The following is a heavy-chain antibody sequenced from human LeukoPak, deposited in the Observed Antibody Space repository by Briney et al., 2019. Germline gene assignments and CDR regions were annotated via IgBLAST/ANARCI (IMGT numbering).Heavy chain of an antibody. J-gene: IGHJ4*02. Sequence: ASVKVSCKASGYTFTGYYMHWVRQAPGQGLEWMGWINPNSGGTNYAQKFQARVTLTEDTSTDTAYMELSSLRFEDTAVYYCTTLNPYFDFWGQGSLVTVSS. V-gene: IGHV1-2*02. CDR2: INPNSGGT. CDR3: TTLNPYFDF. D-gene: IGHD1-1*01. CDR1: GYTFTGYY.